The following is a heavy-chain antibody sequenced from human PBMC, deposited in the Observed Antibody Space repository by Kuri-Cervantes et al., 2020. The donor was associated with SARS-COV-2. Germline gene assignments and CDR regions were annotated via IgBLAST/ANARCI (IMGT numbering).Heavy chain of an antibody. CDR1: GYTFTSYD. CDR2: IIPIFGTA. J-gene: IGHJ4*02. V-gene: IGHV1-69*13. D-gene: IGHD3-22*01. Sequence: SVKVSCKASGYTFTSYDISWVRQAPGQGLEWMGGIIPIFGTANYAQKFQGRVTITADESTSTAYMELSSLRSEDTAVYYCASGLYDSSGPIDYWGQGTLVTVSS. CDR3: ASGLYDSSGPIDY.